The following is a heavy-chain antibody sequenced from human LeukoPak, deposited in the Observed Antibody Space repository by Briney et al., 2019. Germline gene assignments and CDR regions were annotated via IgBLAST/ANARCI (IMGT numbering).Heavy chain of an antibody. CDR1: GFTFTNYG. J-gene: IGHJ4*02. V-gene: IGHV3-48*01. CDR3: ARDALLTFNTAMVTVDY. Sequence: GGSLRLSCATSGFTFTNYGMNWVRQAPGKGLEWVSYISNSAILYADAVKGRFTISRDNSKNTLYLQMNSLRAEDTAVYYCARDALLTFNTAMVTVDYWGQGTLVTVSS. CDR2: ISNSAI. D-gene: IGHD5-18*01.